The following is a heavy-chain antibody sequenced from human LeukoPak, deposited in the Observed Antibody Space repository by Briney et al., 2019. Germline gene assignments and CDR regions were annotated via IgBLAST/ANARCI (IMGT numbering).Heavy chain of an antibody. V-gene: IGHV4-59*12. D-gene: IGHD6-19*01. CDR2: IYYSGST. CDR3: ARIAVAGTEDAFDI. Sequence: SETLSLTCTVSGGSISSYYWSWIRQPPGKGLEWIGSIYYSGSTYYNPSLKSRVTISVDTSKNQFSLKLSSVTAADTAVYYCARIAVAGTEDAFDIWGQGTMVTVSS. J-gene: IGHJ3*02. CDR1: GGSISSYY.